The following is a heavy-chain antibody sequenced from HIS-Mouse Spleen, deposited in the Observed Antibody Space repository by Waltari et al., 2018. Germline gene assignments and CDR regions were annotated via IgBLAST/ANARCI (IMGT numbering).Heavy chain of an antibody. Sequence: QLQLQESGPGLVTPSETLSLTCTVSGGSISSSSYYWGGIRQPPGKGLEWIGSIYYSGSTYYNPSLKSRVTISVDTSKNQFSLKLSSVTAADTAVYYCAREIPYSSSWYDWYFDLWGRGTLVTVSS. V-gene: IGHV4-39*07. J-gene: IGHJ2*01. D-gene: IGHD6-13*01. CDR1: GGSISSSSYY. CDR3: AREIPYSSSWYDWYFDL. CDR2: IYYSGST.